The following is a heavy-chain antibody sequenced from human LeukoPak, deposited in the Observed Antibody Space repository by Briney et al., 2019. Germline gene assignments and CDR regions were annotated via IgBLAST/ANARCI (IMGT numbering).Heavy chain of an antibody. CDR3: ARPREYYDSSGYSGFDH. D-gene: IGHD3-22*01. V-gene: IGHV3-33*01. Sequence: GGSLRLSCAASGFTFSSYGMHWVRQAPGKGLEWVAVIWYDGSNKYYADSVKGRFTISRDNSKNTLYLQMNSLRAEDTAVYYCARPREYYDSSGYSGFDHWGQGTLVTVSS. J-gene: IGHJ5*02. CDR2: IWYDGSNK. CDR1: GFTFSSYG.